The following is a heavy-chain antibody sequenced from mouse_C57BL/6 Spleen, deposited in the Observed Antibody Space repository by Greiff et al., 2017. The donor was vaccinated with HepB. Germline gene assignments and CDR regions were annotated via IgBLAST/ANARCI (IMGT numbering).Heavy chain of an antibody. J-gene: IGHJ1*03. CDR1: GYTFTSYW. D-gene: IGHD2-4*01. Sequence: VQLQQSGTVLARPGASVKMSCKTSGYTFTSYWMHWVKQRPGQALEWIGAIYPGNSDTSYNQKFKGKAKLTAVTSASTAYMELSSLTNEDSAVYYCTRGDYDYYWYFDVWGTGTTVTVSS. CDR2: IYPGNSDT. CDR3: TRGDYDYYWYFDV. V-gene: IGHV1-5*01.